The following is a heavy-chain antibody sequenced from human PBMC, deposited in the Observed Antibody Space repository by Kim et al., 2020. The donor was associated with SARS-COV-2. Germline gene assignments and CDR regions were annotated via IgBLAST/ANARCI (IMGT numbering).Heavy chain of an antibody. D-gene: IGHD3-3*02. J-gene: IGHJ6*02. V-gene: IGHV3-9*01. CDR3: TKDVLAGGADV. Sequence: IGYGDSVKGRFTTSIDNAKNSLYLQMNSLRPEDTDLYYCTKDVLAGGADVWGQGTAVIVSS. CDR2: I.